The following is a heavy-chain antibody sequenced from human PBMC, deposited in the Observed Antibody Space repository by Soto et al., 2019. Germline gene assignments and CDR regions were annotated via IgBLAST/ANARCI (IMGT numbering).Heavy chain of an antibody. CDR3: ARQGYFMDDSSGYLWPFDY. CDR1: EGSSSSSSYY. Sequence: SGTLALTCAVSEGSSSSSSYYWGWIRQPQDKGLEGIGSIYYCGVTYYNPSVRRRGTISVDTSKNQFSLELSSVTAAGTAVYYCARQGYFMDDSSGYLWPFDYWGQGTLVAVS. CDR2: IYYCGVT. J-gene: IGHJ4*02. D-gene: IGHD3-22*01. V-gene: IGHV4-39*01.